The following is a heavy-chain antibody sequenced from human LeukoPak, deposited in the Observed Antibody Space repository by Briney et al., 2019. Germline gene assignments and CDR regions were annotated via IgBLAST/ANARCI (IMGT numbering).Heavy chain of an antibody. Sequence: PSETLSLTCAVYGESFGAYYWSWIRRPPGKGLEWIGEINHSGSTNYNPSLKSRVTLSVDTSKNQFSLNLTSVTAADTAVYYCARGLGGRDDYWGQGTLVTVSS. J-gene: IGHJ4*02. D-gene: IGHD1-26*01. CDR1: GESFGAYY. CDR3: ARGLGGRDDY. CDR2: INHSGST. V-gene: IGHV4-34*01.